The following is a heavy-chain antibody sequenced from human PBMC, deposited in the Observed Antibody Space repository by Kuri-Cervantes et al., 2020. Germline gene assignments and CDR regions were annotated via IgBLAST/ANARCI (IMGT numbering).Heavy chain of an antibody. Sequence: GESLKISCAASGFPFSSDAMHWVRQDPGKGLVWVSRINPDGSSPTYADSVKGRFTISRDNAKNSLYLQMNSLRAEDTALYYCAKDEGSMVRGVPGYWGQGTLVTVSS. CDR3: AKDEGSMVRGVPGY. J-gene: IGHJ4*02. V-gene: IGHV3-74*01. CDR1: GFPFSSDA. D-gene: IGHD3-10*01. CDR2: INPDGSSP.